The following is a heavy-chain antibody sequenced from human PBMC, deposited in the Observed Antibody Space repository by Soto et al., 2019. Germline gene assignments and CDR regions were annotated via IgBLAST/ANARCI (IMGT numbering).Heavy chain of an antibody. CDR1: GGTFSSYA. CDR2: IIPIFGTA. V-gene: IGHV1-69*01. Sequence: QVQLVQSGAEVKKPGSSVKVSCKASGGTFSSYAISWVRQAPGQGLEWMGGIIPIFGTANYAQKFQGRVTITAGEYTSTAYMELGSLRSEDTAVYYCAGIPTHCSGGSCYGAWFDPWGQGTLVTVSS. J-gene: IGHJ5*02. D-gene: IGHD2-15*01. CDR3: AGIPTHCSGGSCYGAWFDP.